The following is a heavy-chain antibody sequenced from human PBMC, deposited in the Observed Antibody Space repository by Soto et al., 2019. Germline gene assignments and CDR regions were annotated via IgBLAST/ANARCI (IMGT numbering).Heavy chain of an antibody. CDR3: ARGVPRGYSYGFNYYYYGMDV. Sequence: SVKVSCKASGGTFSSYAISWVRQAPGQGLELMGGIIPIFGTANYAQKFQGRVTITADESTSTAYMELSSLRSEDTAVYYCARGVPRGYSYGFNYYYYGMDVWGQGTTVTVSS. V-gene: IGHV1-69*13. D-gene: IGHD5-18*01. CDR1: GGTFSSYA. CDR2: IIPIFGTA. J-gene: IGHJ6*02.